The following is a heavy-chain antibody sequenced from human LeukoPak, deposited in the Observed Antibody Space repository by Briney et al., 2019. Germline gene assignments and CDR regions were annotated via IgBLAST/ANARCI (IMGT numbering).Heavy chain of an antibody. CDR3: AKGGEWRITMVRGIIDY. J-gene: IGHJ4*02. CDR1: GFTFSNAW. CDR2: ISDSSTYM. Sequence: GGSLRLSCAASGFTFSNAWMSWVRQAPGKGLEWVSSISDSSTYMYYADSVKGRFTISRDNSKNTLYLQMNSLRVEDTAVYYCAKGGEWRITMVRGIIDYWGQGTLVTVSS. V-gene: IGHV3-21*04. D-gene: IGHD3-10*01.